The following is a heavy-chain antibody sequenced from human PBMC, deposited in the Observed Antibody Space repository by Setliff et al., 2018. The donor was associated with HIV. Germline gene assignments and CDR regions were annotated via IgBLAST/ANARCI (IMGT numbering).Heavy chain of an antibody. CDR2: MDPSSAAT. V-gene: IGHV1-8*02. Sequence: ASVKVSCKASGGTFSSYVISWVRQAPGQGLEWLGWMDPSSAATGYAQKFQGRVTLTRDTSINTAYMELSSLTSDDTAVYYCARGVGAAGDYWGQGTQVTVSS. J-gene: IGHJ4*02. CDR3: ARGVGAAGDY. CDR1: GGTFSSYV. D-gene: IGHD1-26*01.